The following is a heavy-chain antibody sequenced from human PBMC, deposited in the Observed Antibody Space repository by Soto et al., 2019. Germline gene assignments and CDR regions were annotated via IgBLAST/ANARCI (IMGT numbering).Heavy chain of an antibody. Sequence: QVRLVQSGAEVKKPGSSVKLSCKVSGGNSNSYSIAWVRQAPGQGLQWLGTIVPLSGTPNHAHKFQGRVTITADTSTTTPYLELSTLRYEHTAIYYCARDWRQMSRGGFFDYWGQGSLVTISS. CDR2: IVPLSGTP. V-gene: IGHV1-69*06. D-gene: IGHD3-3*01. J-gene: IGHJ4*02. CDR3: ARDWRQMSRGGFFDY. CDR1: GGNSNSYS.